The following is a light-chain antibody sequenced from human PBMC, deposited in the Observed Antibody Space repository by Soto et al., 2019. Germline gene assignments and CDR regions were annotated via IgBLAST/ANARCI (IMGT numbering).Light chain of an antibody. Sequence: IQMTQSASSVSASVGDRVTVTCRASQGIGSWLAWYQKKQGKAPILLIYAASSLQSGVPSRFSGSGYGTDFNLTISSLQPEDCAIYFCQQANSFPITFGQGTRLEIK. CDR2: AAS. V-gene: IGKV1-12*01. CDR3: QQANSFPIT. CDR1: QGIGSW. J-gene: IGKJ5*01.